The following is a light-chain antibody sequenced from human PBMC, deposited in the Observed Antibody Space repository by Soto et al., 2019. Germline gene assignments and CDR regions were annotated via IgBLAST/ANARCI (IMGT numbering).Light chain of an antibody. Sequence: EIVMTQSPATLSVSPGERVTLSCRASQSVNINLAWYQQKPGQTPRLLIHSASTRATGIPARCSGSGAGTEYTLIISSLQSEDFAVYYCKQYNNWPPFTFGQGTKLEIK. V-gene: IGKV3-15*01. CDR2: SAS. CDR1: QSVNIN. CDR3: KQYNNWPPFT. J-gene: IGKJ2*01.